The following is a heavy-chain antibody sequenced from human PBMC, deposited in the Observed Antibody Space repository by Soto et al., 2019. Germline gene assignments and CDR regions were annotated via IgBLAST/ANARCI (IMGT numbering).Heavy chain of an antibody. CDR1: GGSISSYY. D-gene: IGHD2-2*01. Sequence: PSETLSLTCTVSGGSISSYYWSWIRQPPGKGLEWIGYIYYSGSTNYNPSLKSRVTISVDTSKNQFSLKLSSVTAADTAVYYCARQIVPAAMEGISWFDPWGQGTLVTVSS. V-gene: IGHV4-59*08. CDR2: IYYSGST. CDR3: ARQIVPAAMEGISWFDP. J-gene: IGHJ5*02.